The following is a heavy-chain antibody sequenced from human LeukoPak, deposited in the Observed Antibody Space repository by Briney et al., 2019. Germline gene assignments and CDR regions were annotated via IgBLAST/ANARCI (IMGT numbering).Heavy chain of an antibody. CDR3: ARLARAMKAAEGGVDP. CDR2: IYYSGST. D-gene: IGHD6-13*01. J-gene: IGHJ5*02. V-gene: IGHV4-39*01. Sequence: PSETLSLTCTVSDVSISSSSYYWGWIRQPPGKGLEWIGSIYYSGSTNYNPSLESRVTISVDTSKNQFSLKLSSVTAADTAVYYCARLARAMKAAEGGVDPWGQGTLVTVSS. CDR1: DVSISSSSYY.